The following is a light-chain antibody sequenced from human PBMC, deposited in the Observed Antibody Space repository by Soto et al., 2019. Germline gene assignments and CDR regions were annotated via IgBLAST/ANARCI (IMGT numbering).Light chain of an antibody. V-gene: IGLV1-51*01. CDR3: ATWDGSLDVVL. CDR1: SSNVGSHY. CDR2: DNT. J-gene: IGLJ2*01. Sequence: QSVLTQPPSVSAAPGQKVTISCSGNSSNVGSHYVSWYQILPGTAPKVLIYDNTKRPSGIPDRFSGSQSGTSATLDITGLQTGDDADYYCATWDGSLDVVLFGGGTKLTVL.